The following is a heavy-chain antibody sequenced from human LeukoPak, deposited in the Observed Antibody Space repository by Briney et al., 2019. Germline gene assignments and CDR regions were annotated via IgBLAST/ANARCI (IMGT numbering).Heavy chain of an antibody. Sequence: SQTLSPTCTVSGGSISSGGYYWSWIRQHPGKGLEWIGYIYYSGSTYYNPSLKSRVTISVDTSKNQFSLKLSSVTAADTAVYYCARDGLYCSGGSCYGRGWFDPWGQGTLVTVSS. CDR2: IYYSGST. D-gene: IGHD2-15*01. CDR3: ARDGLYCSGGSCYGRGWFDP. CDR1: GGSISSGGYY. J-gene: IGHJ5*02. V-gene: IGHV4-31*03.